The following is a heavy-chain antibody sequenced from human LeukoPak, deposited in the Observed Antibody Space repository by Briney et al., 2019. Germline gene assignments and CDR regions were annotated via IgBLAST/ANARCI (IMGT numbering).Heavy chain of an antibody. CDR2: ISSSGTTI. Sequence: GGSLRLSCAVSGFTFSDYYMSWIRQAPGKGLEWVSYISSSGTTIYYADSVKGRFTISGHNTKNSLYLQMNSLRAEDTAVYYCARDGAAVTTHLGFFQHWGQGTLVTVSS. V-gene: IGHV3-11*01. CDR3: ARDGAAVTTHLGFFQH. J-gene: IGHJ1*01. CDR1: GFTFSDYY. D-gene: IGHD4-17*01.